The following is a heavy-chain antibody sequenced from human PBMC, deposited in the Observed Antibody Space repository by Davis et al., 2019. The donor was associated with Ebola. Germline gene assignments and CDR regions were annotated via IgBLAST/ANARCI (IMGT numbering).Heavy chain of an antibody. Sequence: SETLSLTCSVSGASINSRYWGWIRQPPGGGLEWIAYIYYNGNTYYNPSLQSRVTISKDTSKNQFSLKLSSVTAADTAVYYCARDDLVGLIEYWGQGALVTVSS. CDR3: ARDDLVGLIEY. CDR1: GASINSRY. CDR2: IYYNGNT. V-gene: IGHV4-59*11. J-gene: IGHJ4*02.